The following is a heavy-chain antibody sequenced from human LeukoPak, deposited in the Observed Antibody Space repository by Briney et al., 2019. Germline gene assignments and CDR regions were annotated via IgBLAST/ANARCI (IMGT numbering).Heavy chain of an antibody. Sequence: PGGSLRLSCAASGFTFSNYWMHWVRQAPGKGLVWVSFINKDGSDTPYADSVKGRFTISRDNAKNTLYLEMNSLRAGDTAVYYCARGYCSGGSCLYYFDYWGQGTLVTVSS. D-gene: IGHD2-15*01. J-gene: IGHJ4*02. CDR3: ARGYCSGGSCLYYFDY. V-gene: IGHV3-74*01. CDR1: GFTFSNYW. CDR2: INKDGSDT.